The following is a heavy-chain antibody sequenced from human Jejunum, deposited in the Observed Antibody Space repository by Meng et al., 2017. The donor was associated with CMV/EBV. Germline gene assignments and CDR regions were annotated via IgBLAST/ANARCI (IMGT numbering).Heavy chain of an antibody. Sequence: SGFPFNDYAMNWVRQAPGKGLQWVSAIGDSGDRTYYADSEKGRFTISRDNSKNTLYLQMNSLRAEDTAIYFCARGLGHASNNSHDYWGQGTLVTVSS. D-gene: IGHD1-1*01. CDR1: GFPFNDYA. CDR2: IGDSGDRT. CDR3: ARGLGHASNNSHDY. V-gene: IGHV3-23*01. J-gene: IGHJ4*02.